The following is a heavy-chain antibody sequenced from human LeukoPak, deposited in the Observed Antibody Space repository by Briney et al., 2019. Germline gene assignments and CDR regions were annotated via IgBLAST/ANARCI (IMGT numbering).Heavy chain of an antibody. D-gene: IGHD6-13*01. CDR1: GGSFSGYY. J-gene: IGHJ4*02. CDR2: INHSGST. Sequence: SETLSLTCAVYGGSFSGYYWSWIRQPPGKGLEWIGEINHSGSTNYNPSLKSRVTISVDTSKNQFSLKLSSGTAADTAVYYCARGRRYSSFRSAGYFDYWGQGTLVTVSS. V-gene: IGHV4-34*01. CDR3: ARGRRYSSFRSAGYFDY.